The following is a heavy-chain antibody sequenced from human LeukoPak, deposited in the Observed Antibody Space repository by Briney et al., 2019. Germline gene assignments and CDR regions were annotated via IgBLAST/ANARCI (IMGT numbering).Heavy chain of an antibody. D-gene: IGHD6-19*01. CDR2: IYYSTNT. CDR3: VRRVAGTFYFDK. Sequence: SETLSLTCSVSGESIKSTSNYWPWVRQPPGKGLEWIGHIYYSTNTYYNSSLKSRVTISDHTSKNQVSLSLRSVTAADTALYFCVRRVAGTFYFDKWGEGSLVSVSS. CDR1: GESIKSTSNY. J-gene: IGHJ4*02. V-gene: IGHV4-39*01.